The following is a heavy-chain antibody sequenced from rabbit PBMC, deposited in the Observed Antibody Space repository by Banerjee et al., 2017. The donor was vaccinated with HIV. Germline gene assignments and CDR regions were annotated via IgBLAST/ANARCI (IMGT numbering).Heavy chain of an antibody. Sequence: QEQLEESGGDLVKPEGSLTLTCTASGFSFSSSYWICWVRQAPRKGLEWIACIYAGSSGSTYYASWAKGRFTISRTSSTTVALQMTSLTAADTATYFCARDLAGVIGWNFDLWGPGTLVTVS. CDR3: ARDLAGVIGWNFDL. D-gene: IGHD4-1*01. CDR1: GFSFSSSYW. CDR2: IYAGSSGST. V-gene: IGHV1S45*01. J-gene: IGHJ4*01.